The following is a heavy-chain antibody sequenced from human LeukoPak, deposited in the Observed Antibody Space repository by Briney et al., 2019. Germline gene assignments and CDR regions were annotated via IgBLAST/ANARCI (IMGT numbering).Heavy chain of an antibody. CDR3: ARASSSWSWVDY. J-gene: IGHJ4*02. CDR1: GYTFTNYY. Sequence: ASVRVSCKASGYTFTNYYIHWVRQATGQGLEWMGWMNPNSGNTGYAQKFQGRVTMTRNTSISTAYMELSSLRSEDTAVYYCARASSSWSWVDYWGQGTLVTVSS. D-gene: IGHD6-13*01. V-gene: IGHV1-8*02. CDR2: MNPNSGNT.